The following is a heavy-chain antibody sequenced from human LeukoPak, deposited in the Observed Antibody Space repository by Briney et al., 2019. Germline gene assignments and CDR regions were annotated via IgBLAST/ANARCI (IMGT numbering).Heavy chain of an antibody. V-gene: IGHV3-21*01. CDR3: ARDDGLYDFWSGYISYYMDV. J-gene: IGHJ6*03. CDR2: ISSSSSYI. Sequence: GGSLRLSCAASGFTFSNAWMSWVRQAPGKGLEWVSSISSSSSYIYYADSVKGRFTISRDNAKNSLYLQMNSLRAEDTAVYYCARDDGLYDFWSGYISYYMDVWGKGTTVTVSS. D-gene: IGHD3-3*01. CDR1: GFTFSNAW.